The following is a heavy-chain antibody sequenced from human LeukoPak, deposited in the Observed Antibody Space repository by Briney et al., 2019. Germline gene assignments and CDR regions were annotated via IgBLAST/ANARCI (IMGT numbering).Heavy chain of an antibody. CDR2: TWYDRSNK. J-gene: IGHJ4*02. CDR3: AKEYYYGSGSYYTKPYFFDY. V-gene: IGHV3-33*06. Sequence: PGRSLRLSCAASGFSFSSYGMHWVRQAPGKGLEWVAVTWYDRSNKYYADSVKGRFTISRDNSKNTLYLQMNILRAEDTAVYYCAKEYYYGSGSYYTKPYFFDYWGQGTLVTVSS. D-gene: IGHD3-10*01. CDR1: GFSFSSYG.